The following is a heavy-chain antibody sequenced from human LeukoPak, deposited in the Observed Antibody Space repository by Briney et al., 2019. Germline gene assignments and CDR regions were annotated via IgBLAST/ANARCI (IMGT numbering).Heavy chain of an antibody. D-gene: IGHD1-1*01. Sequence: GGSLRLSCAASGFTFSNYSMNWVRQAPGKGLEWVSSISSSSSYIYYADSVKGRFTISRDNAKNSLYLQMNSLRAEDTAVYYCARAPVNWNDMKEGFDYWGQGTLVTVSS. CDR3: ARAPVNWNDMKEGFDY. CDR2: ISSSSSYI. CDR1: GFTFSNYS. V-gene: IGHV3-21*01. J-gene: IGHJ4*02.